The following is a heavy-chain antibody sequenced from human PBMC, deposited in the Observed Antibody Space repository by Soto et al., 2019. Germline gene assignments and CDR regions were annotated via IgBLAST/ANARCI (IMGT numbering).Heavy chain of an antibody. Sequence: QVQLVQSGAEVKKPGASVKVSCKASGYTFTSYGISWVRQAPGQGLEWMGWISAYNGNTNYAQKLQGRVTMTTDTSTSPAYMELRSLRYDDTAVYYCARGSIEAYDFWEGPTHTEGRFDPWGQGTLVTVSS. V-gene: IGHV1-18*01. CDR1: GYTFTSYG. J-gene: IGHJ5*02. CDR2: ISAYNGNT. CDR3: ARGSIEAYDFWEGPTHTEGRFDP. D-gene: IGHD3-3*01.